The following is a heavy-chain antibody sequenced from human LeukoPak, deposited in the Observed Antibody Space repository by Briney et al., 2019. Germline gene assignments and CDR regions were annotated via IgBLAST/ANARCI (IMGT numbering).Heavy chain of an antibody. D-gene: IGHD6-13*01. CDR3: AKFSAFTSNWYKTPFDC. V-gene: IGHV3-23*01. J-gene: IGHJ4*02. Sequence: PGGSLRHSCAASGFIFGSCAMSWVRQSPGKGLEWVSAISPSGGSRYYADSVKGRFTISRDNSKNTLYLQMNSLRAEETAIYYCAKFSAFTSNWYKTPFDCWGQGTLVTVSS. CDR2: ISPSGGSR. CDR1: GFIFGSCA.